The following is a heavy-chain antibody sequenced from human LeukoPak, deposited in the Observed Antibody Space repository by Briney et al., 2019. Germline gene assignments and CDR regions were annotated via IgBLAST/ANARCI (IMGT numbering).Heavy chain of an antibody. CDR1: GFTFSSYA. J-gene: IGHJ4*02. CDR3: AKSMTVCGGDCYSFAAD. D-gene: IGHD2-21*02. CDR2: ISGSGGST. V-gene: IGHV3-23*01. Sequence: GGSLRLSSAASGFTFSSYAMSWVRQAPGKGLEWVSAISGSGGSTYYADSVKGRFTISRDNSKNTLYLQMNSLRAEDTAVYYCAKSMTVCGGDCYSFAADWGQGTLVIVSS.